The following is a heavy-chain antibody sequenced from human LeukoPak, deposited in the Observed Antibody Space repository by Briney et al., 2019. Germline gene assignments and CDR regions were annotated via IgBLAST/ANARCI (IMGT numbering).Heavy chain of an antibody. Sequence: PSETLSLTCTVSGGSVSSGGYYWTWVRQSPGKGLEWIGHMFSSGSTDYNPSLKSRVTMSLDMSTNQISLRMSSLTAADTGLYYCVIGGSWFTRWGQGTLVTVSS. CDR3: VIGGSWFTR. V-gene: IGHV4-61*08. CDR1: GGSVSSGGYY. CDR2: MFSSGST. J-gene: IGHJ4*02. D-gene: IGHD3-16*01.